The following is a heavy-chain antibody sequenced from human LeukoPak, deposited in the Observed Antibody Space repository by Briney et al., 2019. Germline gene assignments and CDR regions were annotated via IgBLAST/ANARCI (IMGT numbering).Heavy chain of an antibody. Sequence: PSETLSLTCTVSGASINSYYWSWIRQPPGEGLEWIGYISYSGSTNYNPSLKSRVTISEDTSKNQLSLKLNSVTAADTAVYYCVKLQPNTGEWAFDIWGQGTMVSVSS. CDR1: GASINSYY. CDR2: ISYSGST. J-gene: IGHJ3*02. V-gene: IGHV4-59*01. D-gene: IGHD1-1*01. CDR3: VKLQPNTGEWAFDI.